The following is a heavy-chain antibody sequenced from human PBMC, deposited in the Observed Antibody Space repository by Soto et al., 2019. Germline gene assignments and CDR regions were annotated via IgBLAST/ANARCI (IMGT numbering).Heavy chain of an antibody. CDR3: EKFAGSGSYYYHHYYMNV. Sequence: EVQLVESGGGVVRPGGSLRLSCAASGFTFDDYGMSWVRQAPGKGLEWVSGINWNGGSTGYADSVKGRFAISRDNANNSLYLQMNSLRAEDTALYHLEKFAGSGSYYYHHYYMNVWGKGTTVTVSS. CDR2: INWNGGST. V-gene: IGHV3-20*01. CDR1: GFTFDDYG. J-gene: IGHJ6*03. D-gene: IGHD3-10*01.